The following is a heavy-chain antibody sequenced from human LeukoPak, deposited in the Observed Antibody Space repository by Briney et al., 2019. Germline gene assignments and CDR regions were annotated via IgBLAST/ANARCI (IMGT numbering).Heavy chain of an antibody. CDR1: GGSFSGYY. CDR2: INHSGST. J-gene: IGHJ4*02. CDR3: ASRLADSSGYYYQYYFDY. D-gene: IGHD3-22*01. V-gene: IGHV4-34*01. Sequence: SETLSLTCAVYGGSFSGYYWSWIRQPPGKGLEWIGEINHSGSTNYNPSLKSRVTISVDTPKNQFSPKLSSVTAADTAVYYCASRLADSSGYYYQYYFDYWGQGTLVTVSS.